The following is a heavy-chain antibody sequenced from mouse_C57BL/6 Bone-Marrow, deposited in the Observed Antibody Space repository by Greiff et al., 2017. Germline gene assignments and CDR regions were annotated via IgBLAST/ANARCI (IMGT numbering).Heavy chain of an antibody. CDR2: IYPGSGST. D-gene: IGHD3-2*02. CDR3: ARDSSGPFDY. V-gene: IGHV1-55*01. Sequence: QVQLQQPGAELVKPGASVKMSCKASGYTFTSYWITWVKQRTGQGLEWIGDIYPGSGSTNYNEKFKGKATLTVDTSSSTAYMQLSSLTSEDSAVYYCARDSSGPFDYWGQGTTLTVSS. J-gene: IGHJ2*01. CDR1: GYTFTSYW.